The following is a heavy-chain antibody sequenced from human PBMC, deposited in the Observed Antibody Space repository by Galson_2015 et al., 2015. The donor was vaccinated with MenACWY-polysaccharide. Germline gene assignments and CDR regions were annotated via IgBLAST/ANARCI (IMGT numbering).Heavy chain of an antibody. CDR2: ISWDDDK. CDR3: AHSRPTDITGVDWFDP. CDR1: GFSLSTSGVG. J-gene: IGHJ5*02. V-gene: IGHV2-5*02. D-gene: IGHD6-6*01. Sequence: PALVKPTQTLTLTCTFSGFSLSTSGVGVGWIRQPPGKALEWLALISWDDDKRYSPSLKSRLTITKDTSKNQVVLTMTNMDPVDTATYYCAHSRPTDITGVDWFDPWGQGTLVTASS.